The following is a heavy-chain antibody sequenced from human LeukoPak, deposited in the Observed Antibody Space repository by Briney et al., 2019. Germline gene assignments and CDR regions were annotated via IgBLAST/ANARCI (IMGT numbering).Heavy chain of an antibody. CDR1: GYTFTSYD. Sequence: ASVKVSCKASGYTFTSYDINWVRQATGQGLEWMGWMNPNSGNTGYAQKFQGRVTMTRNTSISTAYMELSSLRSEDTAVYYCASGAYYDILTGYYRLDAFDIWGQGTMVTVSS. D-gene: IGHD3-9*01. CDR2: MNPNSGNT. CDR3: ASGAYYDILTGYYRLDAFDI. J-gene: IGHJ3*02. V-gene: IGHV1-8*01.